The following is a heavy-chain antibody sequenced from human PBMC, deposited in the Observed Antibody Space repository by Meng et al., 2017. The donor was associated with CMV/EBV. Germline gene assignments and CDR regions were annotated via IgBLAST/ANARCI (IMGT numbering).Heavy chain of an antibody. J-gene: IGHJ2*01. V-gene: IGHV3-30*03. Sequence: GESLKISCAASGFTFSSYWMSWVRQAPGKGLEWVAVISYDGSNKYYADSVKGRFTISRDNSKNTLYLQMNSLRAEDTAVYYCARDTSWGNWYFDLWGRGTLVTVSS. CDR1: GFTFSSYW. D-gene: IGHD3-16*01. CDR2: ISYDGSNK. CDR3: ARDTSWGNWYFDL.